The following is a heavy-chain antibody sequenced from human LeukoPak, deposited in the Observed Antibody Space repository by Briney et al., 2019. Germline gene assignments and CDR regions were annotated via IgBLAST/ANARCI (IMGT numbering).Heavy chain of an antibody. J-gene: IGHJ6*03. CDR3: VRGRTDYYYYMDV. Sequence: SETLSLTCTVSGGSISSYYWSWIRQPPGKGLEWIGYIYYSGSTNYNPSLKSRVTISVDTSKNQFSLKLTSMTAADTAVYFCVRGRTDYYYYMDVWGKGTTVTVSS. CDR2: IYYSGST. V-gene: IGHV4-59*12. CDR1: GGSISSYY.